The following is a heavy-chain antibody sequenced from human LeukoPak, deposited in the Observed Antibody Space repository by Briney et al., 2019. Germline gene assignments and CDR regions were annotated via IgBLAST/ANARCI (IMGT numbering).Heavy chain of an antibody. J-gene: IGHJ4*02. V-gene: IGHV4-4*07. Sequence: SETLSLTCAVYGGSFSGYYWSWIRQPAGKGLEWIGRLDTSGSTNYNPSLNSRVTMAVDTSKNQFSLKVSSVTAADTAVYYCARESPYYFDYWGQGTLVTVSS. CDR2: LDTSGST. CDR3: ARESPYYFDY. CDR1: GGSFSGYY.